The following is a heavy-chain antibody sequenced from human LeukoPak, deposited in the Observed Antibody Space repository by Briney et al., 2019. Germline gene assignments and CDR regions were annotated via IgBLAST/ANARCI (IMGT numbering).Heavy chain of an antibody. J-gene: IGHJ4*02. Sequence: GRSLRLSCAASGFTFSSYGMHWVRQAPGKGLEWVAVISYDGSNKYYADSVKGRFTISRDNSKNTLYLQMNSLRAEDTAVYYCAKARRDILTAMGDYWGQGPLVTVSS. CDR2: ISYDGSNK. CDR1: GFTFSSYG. V-gene: IGHV3-30*18. CDR3: AKARRDILTAMGDY. D-gene: IGHD3-9*01.